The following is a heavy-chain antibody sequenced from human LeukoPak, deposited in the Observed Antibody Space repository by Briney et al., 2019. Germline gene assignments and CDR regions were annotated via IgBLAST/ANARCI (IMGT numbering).Heavy chain of an antibody. J-gene: IGHJ4*02. CDR2: ISGSGGST. V-gene: IGHV3-23*01. D-gene: IGHD3-9*01. CDR3: AKDADILTGFDY. CDR1: GFTFSSYA. Sequence: GGSLGLSCAASGFTFSSYAMSWVRQAPGKGLEWVSAISGSGGSTYYADSVKGRFTISRDNSKNTLYLQMNSLRAGDTAVYYCAKDADILTGFDYWGQGTLVTVSS.